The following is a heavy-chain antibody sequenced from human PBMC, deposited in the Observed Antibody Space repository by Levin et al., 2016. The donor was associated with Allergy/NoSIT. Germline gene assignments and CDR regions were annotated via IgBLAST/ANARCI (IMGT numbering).Heavy chain of an antibody. CDR3: ARGGGNLDY. V-gene: IGHV4-59*08. J-gene: IGHJ4*02. D-gene: IGHD2-15*01. Sequence: SETLSLTCTVSGGSISSYYWSWIRQPPGKGLEWIGYIYYSGSTNYNPSLKSRATMSVDTSENQFSLKLSSVTAADTAVYYCARGGGNLDYWGQGTLVTVSS. CDR1: GGSISSYY. CDR2: IYYSGST.